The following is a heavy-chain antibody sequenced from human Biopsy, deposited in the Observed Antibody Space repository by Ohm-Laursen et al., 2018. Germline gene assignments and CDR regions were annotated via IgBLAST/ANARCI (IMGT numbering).Heavy chain of an antibody. D-gene: IGHD2/OR15-2a*01. J-gene: IGHJ6*02. CDR1: GGSISSHDYY. Sequence: GTLSLTCTVSGGSISSHDYYWTWIRQTPGKGLEWIGYIYYSGSTNYNPSLKSRVTISVDTSKNQFSLRLNSVTAADTAVYYCARATNSTGWPYYYFYGMDVWGQGTTVTVSS. V-gene: IGHV4-61*08. CDR2: IYYSGST. CDR3: ARATNSTGWPYYYFYGMDV.